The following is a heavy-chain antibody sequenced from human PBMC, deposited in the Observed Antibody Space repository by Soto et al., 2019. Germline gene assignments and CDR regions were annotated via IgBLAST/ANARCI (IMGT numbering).Heavy chain of an antibody. V-gene: IGHV4-30-2*01. Sequence: QLQLQESGSGLVKPSQTLALTCAVSGASISSGGYSWSWLRQPPGNGLEWIGYIYHSGSTYYNPSLTSRVTISVDRSKNQVSLKLSSVTAADTAVYSCARGQVVAAQHWGQGTLVTVSS. J-gene: IGHJ4*02. CDR1: GASISSGGYS. D-gene: IGHD2-15*01. CDR3: ARGQVVAAQH. CDR2: IYHSGST.